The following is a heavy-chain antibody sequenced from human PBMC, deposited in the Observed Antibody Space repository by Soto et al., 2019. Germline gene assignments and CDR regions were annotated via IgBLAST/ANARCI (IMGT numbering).Heavy chain of an antibody. D-gene: IGHD3-10*01. J-gene: IGHJ6*03. V-gene: IGHV3-23*01. Sequence: GGSLRLSCATSGFTFSSYAMSWVRQAPGKGLEWVSAISGSGGSTYYADSVKGRFTISRDNSKNTLYLQMNSLRAEDTAVYYCAKYPGDMPYYYYMDVWGKGTTVTVSS. CDR2: ISGSGGST. CDR3: AKYPGDMPYYYYMDV. CDR1: GFTFSSYA.